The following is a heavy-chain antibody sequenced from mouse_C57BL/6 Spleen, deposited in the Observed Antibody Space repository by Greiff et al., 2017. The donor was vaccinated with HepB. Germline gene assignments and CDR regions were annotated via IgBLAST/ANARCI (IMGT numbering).Heavy chain of an antibody. CDR1: GFTFSSYA. CDR3: ARGDGYYGYWYFDV. J-gene: IGHJ1*03. Sequence: DVMLVESGGGLVKPGGSLKLSCAASGFTFSSYAMSWVRQTPEKRLEWVATISDGGSYTYYPDNVKGRFTISRDNAKNNLYLQMSHLKSEDTAMYYCARGDGYYGYWYFDVWGTGTTVTVSS. CDR2: ISDGGSYT. V-gene: IGHV5-4*03. D-gene: IGHD2-3*01.